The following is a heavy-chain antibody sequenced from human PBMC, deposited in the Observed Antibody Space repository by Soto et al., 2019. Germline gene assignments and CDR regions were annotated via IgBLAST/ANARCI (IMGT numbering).Heavy chain of an antibody. D-gene: IGHD3-22*01. CDR3: KRVIVVLGPEDYFAH. Sequence: GFKRHSYAAAGGTVVSNYMSWVRKDPGKGLEWVSIIYSGGSAYYADSVNGRFTISRDNSKNTLYLQMSSLRAEDTAMYYCKRVIVVLGPEDYFAHWGQGTLVTVSS. CDR2: IYSGGSA. J-gene: IGHJ4*02. CDR1: GGTVVSNY. V-gene: IGHV3-53*01.